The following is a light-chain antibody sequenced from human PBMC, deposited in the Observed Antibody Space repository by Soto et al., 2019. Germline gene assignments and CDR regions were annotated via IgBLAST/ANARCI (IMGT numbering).Light chain of an antibody. V-gene: IGLV2-23*02. Sequence: QSALTQPASVSGSPGQSITISCTGTSSDVGSYNLVSWYQQHPGKAPKLMIYEVSKRPSGVSNRFSGSKSGNTASLTIFGFQAEDEADYYCCSYAGSSISYVFGTGTKVTVL. CDR1: SSDVGSYNL. J-gene: IGLJ1*01. CDR2: EVS. CDR3: CSYAGSSISYV.